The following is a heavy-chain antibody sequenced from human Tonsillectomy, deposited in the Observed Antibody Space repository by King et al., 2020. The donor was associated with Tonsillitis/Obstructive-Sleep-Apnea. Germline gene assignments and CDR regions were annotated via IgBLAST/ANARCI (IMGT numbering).Heavy chain of an antibody. Sequence: QLVQSGAEVKKPGASVKVSCKASGYTFTTYAMHWVRQAPGQRLEWMGWINAGNGNTLYSQNFQGRVTITRDTSASTAYMVLSSLRSEDTAVYYCATDEAGVITPIDYWGQGTLVTVSS. D-gene: IGHD3-10*01. J-gene: IGHJ4*02. CDR2: INAGNGNT. CDR3: ATDEAGVITPIDY. V-gene: IGHV1-3*01. CDR1: GYTFTTYA.